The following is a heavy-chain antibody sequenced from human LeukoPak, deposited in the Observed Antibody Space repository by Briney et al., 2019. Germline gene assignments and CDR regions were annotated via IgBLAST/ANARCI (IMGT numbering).Heavy chain of an antibody. J-gene: IGHJ4*02. Sequence: QPGGSLRLSCAASGFTFGSYGMHWVRQAPGKGLEWVAVISYDGSNKYYADSVKGRFTISRDNSKNTLYLQMNSLRAEDTAVYYCAKGYSSGWYALDYWGQGTLVTVSS. V-gene: IGHV3-30*18. CDR3: AKGYSSGWYALDY. D-gene: IGHD6-19*01. CDR2: ISYDGSNK. CDR1: GFTFGSYG.